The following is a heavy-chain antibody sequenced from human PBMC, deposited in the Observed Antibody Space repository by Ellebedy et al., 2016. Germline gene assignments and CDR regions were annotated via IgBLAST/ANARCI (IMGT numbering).Heavy chain of an antibody. CDR2: IKNKTDGGTT. V-gene: IGHV3-15*01. J-gene: IGHJ6*02. Sequence: GESLKISCAASGFTFSNAWMSWVRQAPGKGLEWVGRIKNKTDGGTTDYAAPVKGRFTISRDDSKNTLYLQMNSLKTEDTAVYYCTRARLWFGYYYYGMDVWGQGTTVTVSS. D-gene: IGHD3-10*01. CDR1: GFTFSNAW. CDR3: TRARLWFGYYYYGMDV.